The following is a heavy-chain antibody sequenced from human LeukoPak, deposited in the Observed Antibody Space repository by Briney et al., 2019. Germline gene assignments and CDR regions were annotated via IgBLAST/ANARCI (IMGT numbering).Heavy chain of an antibody. J-gene: IGHJ5*02. V-gene: IGHV4-59*01. Sequence: SETLSLTCTVSGGSISSYYWSWIRQPPGKELEWIGYIYYSGSTNYNPSLKSRVTISVDTSKNQFSLKLSSVTAADTAVYYCARRSIAAAGTRVWFDPWGQGTLVTVSS. CDR1: GGSISSYY. D-gene: IGHD6-13*01. CDR3: ARRSIAAAGTRVWFDP. CDR2: IYYSGST.